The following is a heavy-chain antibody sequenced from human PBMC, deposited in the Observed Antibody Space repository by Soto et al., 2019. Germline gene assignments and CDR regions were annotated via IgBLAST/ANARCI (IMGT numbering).Heavy chain of an antibody. D-gene: IGHD3-16*02. CDR2: INHSGST. J-gene: IGHJ4*02. CDR1: GGSFSGYY. Sequence: QVQLQQWGAGLLKPSETLSLTCAVYGGSFSGYYWSWIRQPPGKGLEWIGEINHSGSTNYNPSLKSRVTISVDTSKNHFSLKLSSVTAADTAVYYCARARRGMITFGGVIRAFDYWGQGTLVTVSS. V-gene: IGHV4-34*01. CDR3: ARARRGMITFGGVIRAFDY.